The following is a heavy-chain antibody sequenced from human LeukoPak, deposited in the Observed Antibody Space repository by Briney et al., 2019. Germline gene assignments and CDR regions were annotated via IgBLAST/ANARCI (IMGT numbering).Heavy chain of an antibody. Sequence: PGGCLRLSCAASGFTFSSYWMGWVRQAPGKGLEWVATIKKDGREKYYVDSVKGRFTISRYTDKNSLYLQMNSLGAEDTVVYYCARVIRGRNIVVVPAAKWDYYYGMDVWGKGTTVTVSS. CDR1: GFTFSSYW. V-gene: IGHV3-7*03. J-gene: IGHJ6*04. CDR3: ARVIRGRNIVVVPAAKWDYYYGMDV. D-gene: IGHD2-2*01. CDR2: IKKDGREK.